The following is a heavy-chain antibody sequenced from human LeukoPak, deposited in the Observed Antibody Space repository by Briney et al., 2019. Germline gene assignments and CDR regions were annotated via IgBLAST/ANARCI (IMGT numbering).Heavy chain of an antibody. V-gene: IGHV3-53*01. CDR2: IYSGGST. J-gene: IGHJ6*02. CDR3: ARGRGGLGGYYGMDV. CDR1: GFTVSSNY. D-gene: IGHD2-15*01. Sequence: GGSLRLSCAASGFTVSSNYMSWVRQAPGKGLEWVSFIYSGGSTYYADSVKGRFTISRDNSKNTLYLQMNSLRAEDTAVYYCARGRGGLGGYYGMDVWGQGTTVTVSS.